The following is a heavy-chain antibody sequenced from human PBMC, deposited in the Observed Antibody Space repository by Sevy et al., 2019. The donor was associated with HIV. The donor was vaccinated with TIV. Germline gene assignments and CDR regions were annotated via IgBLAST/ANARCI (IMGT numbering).Heavy chain of an antibody. CDR1: GFTFGEYA. V-gene: IGHV3-49*03. D-gene: IGHD6-19*01. CDR2: IRSKTYGGTT. CDR3: SREGSEGSVAQPDAFDI. J-gene: IGHJ3*02. Sequence: GESLKISCTASGFTFGEYAMSWFRQAPGKGLEWVGFIRSKTYGGTTEYAASVKGRFTISRDDSKSIAYLQMNSLKTEDTAMYYCSREGSEGSVAQPDAFDIWGRGTMVTVSS.